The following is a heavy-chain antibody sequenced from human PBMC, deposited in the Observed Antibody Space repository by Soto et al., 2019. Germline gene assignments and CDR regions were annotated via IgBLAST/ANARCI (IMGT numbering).Heavy chain of an antibody. V-gene: IGHV4-38-2*02. CDR2: TYHSGST. J-gene: IGHJ4*02. Sequence: LSLTCTVSSSPINSRYYWGWIRQTPGKGLEWVASTYHSGSTHYNPSLKSRATISVDTSNNQFSLRLSSVTAADTAIYYCARNTSGRNFDYWGQGTQVTV. D-gene: IGHD6-19*01. CDR3: ARNTSGRNFDY. CDR1: SSPINSRYY.